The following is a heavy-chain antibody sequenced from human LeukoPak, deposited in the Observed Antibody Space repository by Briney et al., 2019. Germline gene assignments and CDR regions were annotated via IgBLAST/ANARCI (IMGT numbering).Heavy chain of an antibody. D-gene: IGHD5-18*01. J-gene: IGHJ4*02. CDR2: INAGNGNT. CDR1: GYTFTSYV. CDR3: ARDRGYSYGYVEHKPLYYFDY. Sequence: ASVKVSCKPSGYTFTSYVMHWVRQAPGQRLAWMGWINAGNGNTKYSQRFQGRVTITRDTSASTAYMELSSLRSEDTAVYYCARDRGYSYGYVEHKPLYYFDYWGQGTLVTVSS. V-gene: IGHV1-3*01.